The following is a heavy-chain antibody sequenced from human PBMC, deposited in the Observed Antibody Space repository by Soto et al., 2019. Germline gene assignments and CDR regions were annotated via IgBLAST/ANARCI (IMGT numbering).Heavy chain of an antibody. CDR3: ARGTVYCSGGSCYSGLFDY. CDR2: IIPIFGTA. J-gene: IGHJ4*02. CDR1: GGTFSSYA. Sequence: SVKVSCKASGGTFSSYAISWVRQAPGQGLEWMGGIIPIFGTANYAQKFQGRVTITADESTSTAYMELSSLRSEDTAVYYCARGTVYCSGGSCYSGLFDYWGQGTLVTVSS. V-gene: IGHV1-69*13. D-gene: IGHD2-15*01.